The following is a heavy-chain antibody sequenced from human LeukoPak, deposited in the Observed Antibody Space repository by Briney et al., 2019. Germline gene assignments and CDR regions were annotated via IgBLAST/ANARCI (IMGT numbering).Heavy chain of an antibody. CDR1: GFTFTSSA. Sequence: ASVKVSCKASGFTFTSSAMQWVRQARGQRLEWIGWIVVGSGNTNYAQKFQERVTITRDMSTSTAYMELSSLRSEDTAVYYCAAASEYCSGGSCYYLDYWGQGTLVTVSS. J-gene: IGHJ4*02. CDR3: AAASEYCSGGSCYYLDY. D-gene: IGHD2-15*01. CDR2: IVVGSGNT. V-gene: IGHV1-58*02.